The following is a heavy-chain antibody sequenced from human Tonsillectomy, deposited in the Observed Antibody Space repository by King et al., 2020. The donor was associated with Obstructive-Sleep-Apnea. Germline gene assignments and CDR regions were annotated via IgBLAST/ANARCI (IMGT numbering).Heavy chain of an antibody. V-gene: IGHV4-31*03. CDR1: GGSISSGGYY. J-gene: IGHJ5*02. Sequence: QLQESGPGLVKPSQTLSLTCTVSGGSISSGGYYWSWIRQHPGKGLEWIGYIYYSGSTYYNPSLKSRVTISVDTSKNQLSLKLSSVTAADTAVYYCARCESGYRRWFDPWGQGTLVTVSS. CDR3: ARCESGYRRWFDP. D-gene: IGHD2-15*01. CDR2: IYYSGST.